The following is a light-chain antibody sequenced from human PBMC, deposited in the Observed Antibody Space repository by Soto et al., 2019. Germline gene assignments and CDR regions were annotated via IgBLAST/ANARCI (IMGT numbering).Light chain of an antibody. J-gene: IGKJ5*01. CDR1: QSVSSN. CDR2: ATS. CDR3: QQYDNKPPIT. V-gene: IGKV3-15*01. Sequence: EIVMTQSPATLSVSPGERATPSCRASQSVSSNLAWYQQKPGQAPRLLIYATSTRATGVPDRFSGSGSGTEFTLTISSLQSEDFAVYHCQQYDNKPPITFGQGTRLEMK.